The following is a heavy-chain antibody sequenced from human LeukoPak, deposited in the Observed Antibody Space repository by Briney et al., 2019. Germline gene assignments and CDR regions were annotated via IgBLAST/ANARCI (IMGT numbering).Heavy chain of an antibody. Sequence: PSETLSLTCTVSGGSISSYYWSWIRQPPGKGLEWIGYIYYSGSTNYNPSLKSRVTISVDTSKNQFSLKLSSVTAADTAVYYCARDNHGGWPDYWGQGTLVTVSS. D-gene: IGHD6-19*01. V-gene: IGHV4-59*01. CDR2: IYYSGST. J-gene: IGHJ4*02. CDR1: GGSISSYY. CDR3: ARDNHGGWPDY.